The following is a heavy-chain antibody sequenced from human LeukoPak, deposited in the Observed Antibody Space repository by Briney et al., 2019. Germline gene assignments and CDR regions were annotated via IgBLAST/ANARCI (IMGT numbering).Heavy chain of an antibody. Sequence: SETLSLTCAVSGASISYYYWTWIRQPPGKGLEWIGYIHYRGSTNSNPSLKSRVTISVDTSKNQFSLKLSSVTAADTAVYYCARDGCSGGSCYSGFDPWGQGTLVTVSS. CDR1: GASISYYY. V-gene: IGHV4-59*12. J-gene: IGHJ5*02. CDR2: IHYRGST. D-gene: IGHD2-15*01. CDR3: ARDGCSGGSCYSGFDP.